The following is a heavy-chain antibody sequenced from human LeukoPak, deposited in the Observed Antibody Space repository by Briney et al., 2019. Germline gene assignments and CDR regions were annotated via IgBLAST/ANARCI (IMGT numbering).Heavy chain of an antibody. D-gene: IGHD6-13*01. CDR2: ISRSGSTI. CDR3: ARGGFQQLAVDY. J-gene: IGHJ4*02. CDR1: GFTFSDYY. Sequence: SGGSLRLSCAASGFTFSDYYMSWIRQAPGKGLEWVSYISRSGSTIYYADSVKGRFTISRDNAKNSLYLQIDSLRAEDTAVYYCARGGFQQLAVDYWGQGTLVTVSS. V-gene: IGHV3-11*04.